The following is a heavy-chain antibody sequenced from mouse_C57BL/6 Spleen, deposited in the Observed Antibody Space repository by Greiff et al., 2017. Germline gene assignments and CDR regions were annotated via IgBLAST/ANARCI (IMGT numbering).Heavy chain of an antibody. D-gene: IGHD2-5*01. J-gene: IGHJ4*01. Sequence: EVMLVESGGGLVKPGGSLKLSCAASGFTFSSYAMSWVRQTPEKRLEWVATISDGGSYTYYPDNVKGRFTISRDNAKNNLYLQMSHLKSEDTAMYYCARDRSNYVDAMDYWGQGTSVTVSS. V-gene: IGHV5-4*01. CDR1: GFTFSSYA. CDR2: ISDGGSYT. CDR3: ARDRSNYVDAMDY.